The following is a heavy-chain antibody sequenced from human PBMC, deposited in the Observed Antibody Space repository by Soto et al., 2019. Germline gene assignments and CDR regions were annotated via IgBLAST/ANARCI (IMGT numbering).Heavy chain of an antibody. CDR3: ASTKYDSTAYDYVYLGL. CDR2: IIPIFGTA. Sequence: QVELVQSGAEVKKPGSSVTVSCQASEDTFRNYAISWVRQAPGPGLEWMGGIIPIFGTANYAQKFQGRVTITADTSANTVYLELSSLRSEDTAVYYCASTKYDSTAYDYVYLGLWCRGTLVTVSS. J-gene: IGHJ2*01. CDR1: EDTFRNYA. D-gene: IGHD3-22*01. V-gene: IGHV1-69*06.